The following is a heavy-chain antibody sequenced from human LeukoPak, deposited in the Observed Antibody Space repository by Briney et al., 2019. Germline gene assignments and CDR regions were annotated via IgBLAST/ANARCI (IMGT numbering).Heavy chain of an antibody. D-gene: IGHD4-17*01. V-gene: IGHV1-46*03. CDR3: SRVDIYGDPTYFDY. CDR1: GYTFTNYY. J-gene: IGHJ4*02. Sequence: ASVKVSCKASGYTFTNYYIHWVRQAPGQGLEWMRIINPSGGSTNYVQKFQGRVTMTRDTSTSTVYMELSSLRSEDTAVYYCSRVDIYGDPTYFDYWGQGTLVIVSS. CDR2: INPSGGST.